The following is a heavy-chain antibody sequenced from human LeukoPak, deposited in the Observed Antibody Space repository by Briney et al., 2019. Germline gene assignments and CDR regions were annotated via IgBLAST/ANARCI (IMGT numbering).Heavy chain of an antibody. Sequence: ASVKVSCKTSGYTFTSYYIHWVRQAPGQGLEWMGIINPSGGSTSYAQKFQGRITMIRDTSTCTVYMELSSLRSEDTAVYYSARDPIFLGREGSIDYWGQGTLVTVSS. CDR3: ARDPIFLGREGSIDY. J-gene: IGHJ4*02. V-gene: IGHV1-46*01. CDR2: INPSGGST. CDR1: GYTFTSYY. D-gene: IGHD3-9*01.